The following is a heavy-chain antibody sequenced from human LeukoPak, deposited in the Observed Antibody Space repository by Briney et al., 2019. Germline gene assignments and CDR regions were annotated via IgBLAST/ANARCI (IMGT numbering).Heavy chain of an antibody. D-gene: IGHD5-12*01. CDR2: IISIFGTA. Sequence: ASVKVSCKASGGTFSSYAISWVRQAPGQGLEWMGGIISIFGTANYAQKFQGRVTITADESTSTAYMELSSLRSEDTAVYYCARAHGGYSGYDLGVPFYWGQGTLVTVSS. CDR3: ARAHGGYSGYDLGVPFY. CDR1: GGTFSSYA. J-gene: IGHJ4*02. V-gene: IGHV1-69*01.